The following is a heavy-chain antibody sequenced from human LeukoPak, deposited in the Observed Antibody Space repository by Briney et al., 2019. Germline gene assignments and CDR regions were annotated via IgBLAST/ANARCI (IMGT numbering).Heavy chain of an antibody. CDR1: GFTVTSNY. V-gene: IGHV3-15*01. D-gene: IGHD5-18*01. Sequence: PGGSLRLSCAASGFTVTSNYMSWVRQAPGKGLEWVGRIKSKTDGGTTDYAAPVKGRFTISRDDSKNTLYLQMNSLKTEDTAVYYCTTDLRYSYGYSFDYWGQGTLVTVSS. J-gene: IGHJ4*02. CDR3: TTDLRYSYGYSFDY. CDR2: IKSKTDGGTT.